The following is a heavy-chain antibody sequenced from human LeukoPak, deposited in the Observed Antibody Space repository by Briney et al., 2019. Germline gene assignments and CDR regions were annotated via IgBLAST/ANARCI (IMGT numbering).Heavy chain of an antibody. CDR2: INHSGSP. CDR3: ARGPPPDFDC. V-gene: IGHV4-34*01. J-gene: IGHJ4*02. Sequence: SETLSLTCAVYGGSFSDYYWTWIRQPPGKGLEWIGEINHSGSPNNNPSLKSRVTISLDTSKNQLSLKLRSVTAADTAVYYCARGPPPDFDCWGQGTLVTVSS. CDR1: GGSFSDYY.